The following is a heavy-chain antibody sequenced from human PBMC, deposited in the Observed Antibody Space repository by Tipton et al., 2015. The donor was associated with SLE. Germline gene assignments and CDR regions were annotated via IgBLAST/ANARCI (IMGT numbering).Heavy chain of an antibody. J-gene: IGHJ4*02. D-gene: IGHD2-21*01. CDR2: IYHSGST. Sequence: TLSLTCTVSGGSISSSFFYYNWIRQHLGKGLEWLGFIYHSGSTYYNPSLKSRVTISVDTSKNQFSLNLSSVTAADTAVYYCARDLGGEFDSWGQGTLVTVSS. V-gene: IGHV4-31*03. CDR1: GGSISSSFFY. CDR3: ARDLGGEFDS.